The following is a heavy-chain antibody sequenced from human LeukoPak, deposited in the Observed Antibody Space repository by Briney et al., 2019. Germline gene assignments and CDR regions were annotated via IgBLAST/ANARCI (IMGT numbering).Heavy chain of an antibody. V-gene: IGHV3-64*01. Sequence: GGSLRLSCAASGFTFSSYAMYWVRQAPGKGLEYVSGISSNGGSTYYANSVKGRFTISRDNSKNTLYLQMGSLRPEDMAVYYCARRVGRWFGEQAYYYNYMDVWGKGTTVTVSS. CDR2: ISSNGGST. D-gene: IGHD3-10*01. CDR3: ARRVGRWFGEQAYYYNYMDV. J-gene: IGHJ6*03. CDR1: GFTFSSYA.